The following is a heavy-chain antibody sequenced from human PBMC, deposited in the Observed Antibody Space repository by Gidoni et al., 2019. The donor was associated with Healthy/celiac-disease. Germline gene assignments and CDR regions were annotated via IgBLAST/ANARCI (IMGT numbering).Heavy chain of an antibody. CDR3: ARAYGSSSWEHPDY. V-gene: IGHV3-21*01. Sequence: EVQLVESGGGLVKPGGSLRPSCPASGFTFSSYSMNWVRQAPGKGLEWVSSISSSSSYIYYADSVKGRFTISRDNAKNSLYLQMNSLRAEDTAVYYCARAYGSSSWEHPDYWGQGTLVTVSS. J-gene: IGHJ4*02. CDR1: GFTFSSYS. D-gene: IGHD6-13*01. CDR2: ISSSSSYI.